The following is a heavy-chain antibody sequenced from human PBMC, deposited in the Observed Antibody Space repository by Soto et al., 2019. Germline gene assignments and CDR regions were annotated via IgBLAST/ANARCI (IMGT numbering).Heavy chain of an antibody. CDR1: GYTFTSYY. CDR2: INPSGGST. CDR3: ARALLWFGEPTFAFDI. V-gene: IGHV1-46*01. J-gene: IGHJ3*02. D-gene: IGHD3-10*01. Sequence: QVQLVQSGAEVKKPGASVKVSCKASGYTFTSYYMHWVRQAPGQGLEWMGIINPSGGSTSYAQKFQGRVTMTRNTSTSTVYMELSSLRSEDTAVYYCARALLWFGEPTFAFDIWGQGTMVTVSS.